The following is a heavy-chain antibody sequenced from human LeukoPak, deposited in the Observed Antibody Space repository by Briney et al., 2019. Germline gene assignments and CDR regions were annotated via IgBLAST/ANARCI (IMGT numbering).Heavy chain of an antibody. CDR3: AREMGGYPFDY. J-gene: IGHJ4*02. V-gene: IGHV3-7*01. Sequence: GGSLRLSCAASGFNFNTYWMSWVRQAPGKGLEWVANIKQDGSEKFYGDSMKGRFTISRDNAKNSLYLQMNSLRAEDTAVYYCAREMGGYPFDYWGQGTLVTVSS. CDR2: IKQDGSEK. D-gene: IGHD5-12*01. CDR1: GFNFNTYW.